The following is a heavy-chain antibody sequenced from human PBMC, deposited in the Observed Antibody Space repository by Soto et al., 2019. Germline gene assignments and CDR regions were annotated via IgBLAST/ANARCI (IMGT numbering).Heavy chain of an antibody. D-gene: IGHD3-10*01. J-gene: IGHJ3*02. Sequence: QVQLQESGPGLVKPSGTLSLTCAVSGGSISSSNWWSWVRQPPGKGLEWIGEIYHRGSTNYNPSLKSRVTISVIKSKNPFSLKLRAVTATATAVYYCARDQYGSGSAAFDIWGQGTMVTVSS. CDR2: IYHRGST. CDR1: GGSISSSNW. CDR3: ARDQYGSGSAAFDI. V-gene: IGHV4-4*02.